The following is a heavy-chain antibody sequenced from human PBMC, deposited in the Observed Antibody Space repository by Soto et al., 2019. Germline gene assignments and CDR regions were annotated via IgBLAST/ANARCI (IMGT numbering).Heavy chain of an antibody. CDR2: INHSGST. V-gene: IGHV4-30-2*01. D-gene: IGHD3-22*01. Sequence: SETISLPSAVSGGSISSGGYSGSCIRQPPGKGLAWIGYINHSGSTYYSTALKGRVTISVDRSKSQVSMMLSSVTAADRAVYYFGRCSMIVVPDSFYICGQRTMVIGSS. CDR3: GRCSMIVVPDSFYI. J-gene: IGHJ3*02. CDR1: GGSISSGGYS.